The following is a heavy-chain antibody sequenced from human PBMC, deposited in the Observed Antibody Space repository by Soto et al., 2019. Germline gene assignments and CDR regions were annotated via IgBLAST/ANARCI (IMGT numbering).Heavy chain of an antibody. CDR3: ARIGVVESRSLDY. CDR1: GFTFSSHE. Sequence: DVQLVESGGALVQTGGSLRLSCVASGFTFSSHEMNWVRQAPGKGLEWVSYISSRGSTKFYADSVKGRFTISRDNAEETLYLQMNSLRAEDTAVYYCARIGVVESRSLDYWGQGTRVTVSS. V-gene: IGHV3-48*03. D-gene: IGHD3-16*01. CDR2: ISSRGSTK. J-gene: IGHJ4*02.